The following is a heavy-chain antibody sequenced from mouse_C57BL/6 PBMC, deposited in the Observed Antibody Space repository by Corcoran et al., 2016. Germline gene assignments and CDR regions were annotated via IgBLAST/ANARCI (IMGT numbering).Heavy chain of an antibody. V-gene: IGHV1-26*01. Sequence: EVQLQQSGPVLVKPGASVKMSCKASGYTFTDYYMNWVKQSHGKSLEWIGDINPNNGGTSYNQKFKGKATLTVDKSSSTAYMELRSLTSEDSAVYYCARAATGRYFDVGGTGTTVTVSS. J-gene: IGHJ1*03. CDR2: INPNNGGT. CDR1: GYTFTDYY. D-gene: IGHD1-2*01. CDR3: ARAATGRYFDV.